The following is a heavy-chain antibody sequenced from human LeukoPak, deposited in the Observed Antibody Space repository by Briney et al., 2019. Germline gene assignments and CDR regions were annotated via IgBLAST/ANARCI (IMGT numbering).Heavy chain of an antibody. J-gene: IGHJ3*02. V-gene: IGHV1-24*01. CDR2: FDPEDGET. CDR3: ATFSRRIVGATNSAFDI. CDR1: GYTLTELS. Sequence: KPGASVKVSCKVSGYTLTELSMHWVRQAPGKGLEWMGGFDPEDGETIYAQKFQGRVTMTEDTSTDTAYMELSSLRSEDTAVYYCATFSRRIVGATNSAFDIWGQGTMVTVSS. D-gene: IGHD1-26*01.